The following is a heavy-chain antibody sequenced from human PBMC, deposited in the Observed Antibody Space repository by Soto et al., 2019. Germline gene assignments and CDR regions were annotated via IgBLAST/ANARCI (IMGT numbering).Heavy chain of an antibody. Sequence: ASVKVSCKASGYTFTSYGISWVRQAPGQGLEWMGWISAYNGNTNYAQKLQGRVTMTTDTSTSTAYMELRSLRSDDTAVYYCARVWQWLVRGAFDIWGQGTMVTVSS. CDR1: GYTFTSYG. CDR2: ISAYNGNT. D-gene: IGHD6-19*01. V-gene: IGHV1-18*01. J-gene: IGHJ3*02. CDR3: ARVWQWLVRGAFDI.